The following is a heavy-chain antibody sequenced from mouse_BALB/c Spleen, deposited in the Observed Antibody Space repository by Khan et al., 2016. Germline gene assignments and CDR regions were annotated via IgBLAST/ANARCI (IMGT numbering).Heavy chain of an antibody. CDR2: IKTYTGEP. V-gene: IGHV9-1*02. CDR3: TRRRQLDLYYAMDY. Sequence: QIQLVQSGPEMKKPGETVKISCKASGYNFQNYGMNWVMQTPGKGLKWMGWIKTYTGEPTYADDFKGRFAFSLEASDSTAYLQINNLKNEDMATXFCTRRRQLDLYYAMDYWGQGTSVTVSS. J-gene: IGHJ4*01. D-gene: IGHD6-1*01. CDR1: GYNFQNYG.